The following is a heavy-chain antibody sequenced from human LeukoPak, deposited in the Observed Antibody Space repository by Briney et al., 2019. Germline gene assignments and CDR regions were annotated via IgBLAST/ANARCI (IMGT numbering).Heavy chain of an antibody. Sequence: GESLKISCKGSGYSFTSYWIGWVRQMPGKGLEWMGIIYPGDSDTRYGPSFQGQVTISADKSISTAYLQWSSLKASDTAMYYCARGDYYDSSGKHAFDIWGQGTMVTVSS. V-gene: IGHV5-51*01. CDR1: GYSFTSYW. J-gene: IGHJ3*02. D-gene: IGHD3-22*01. CDR3: ARGDYYDSSGKHAFDI. CDR2: IYPGDSDT.